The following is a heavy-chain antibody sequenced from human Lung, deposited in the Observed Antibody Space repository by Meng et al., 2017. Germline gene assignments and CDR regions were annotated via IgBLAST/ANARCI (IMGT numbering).Heavy chain of an antibody. CDR3: ARGGTVVNLGY. V-gene: IGHV4-61*08. D-gene: IGHD4-23*01. CDR1: GDSGSSGGYY. J-gene: IGHJ4*02. Sequence: QVQLPESGPGLVRTSGTLALTCTVSGDSGSSGGYYWSWIRQPPGKGLEWIGYVYFSGSTNYNPSLKSRVTISLDTSKNQFSLKLNSVTAADTAVYYCARGGTVVNLGYWGPGTLVTVSS. CDR2: VYFSGST.